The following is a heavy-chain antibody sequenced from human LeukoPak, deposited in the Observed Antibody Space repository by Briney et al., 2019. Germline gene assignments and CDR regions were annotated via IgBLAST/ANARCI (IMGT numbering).Heavy chain of an antibody. D-gene: IGHD1-26*01. V-gene: IGHV3-21*01. Sequence: GGSLRLSCAASGFTFSSYGMHWVRQAPGKGLEWVSSISSSSSYIYYADSVKGRFTISRDNAKNSLYLQMNSLRAEDTAVYYCARSYSGSYLNDAFDIWGQGTMVTVSS. J-gene: IGHJ3*02. CDR2: ISSSSSYI. CDR3: ARSYSGSYLNDAFDI. CDR1: GFTFSSYG.